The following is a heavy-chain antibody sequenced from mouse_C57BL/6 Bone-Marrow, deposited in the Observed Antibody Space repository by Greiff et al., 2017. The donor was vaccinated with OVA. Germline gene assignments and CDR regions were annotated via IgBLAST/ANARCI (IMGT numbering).Heavy chain of an antibody. CDR3: ARGGYDYLGDY. Sequence: QVQLQQPGAELVRPGSSVKLSCKASGYTFTSYWMHWVKQRPIQGLEWIGNIDPSDSETHYNQKFKDKATLTVDKSSSTAYMQLSSLTSEDSAVYYGARGGYDYLGDYWGQGTTLTVSS. J-gene: IGHJ2*01. V-gene: IGHV1-52*01. D-gene: IGHD2-4*01. CDR2: IDPSDSET. CDR1: GYTFTSYW.